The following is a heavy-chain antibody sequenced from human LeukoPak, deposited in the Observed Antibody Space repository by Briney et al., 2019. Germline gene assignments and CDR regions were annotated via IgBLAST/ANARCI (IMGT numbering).Heavy chain of an antibody. V-gene: IGHV4-4*02. CDR3: ARDLRRVGATKYFDS. D-gene: IGHD1-26*01. Sequence: SGTLSLICVVSGGSISSSNWRSWVRPPPGTGLEWIGEIYHSGSTNYNPSLESRVPISLDKTKNQFSLRVTSVTAADTAVDYCARDLRRVGATKYFDSWGQGTLVTVSS. J-gene: IGHJ4*02. CDR2: IYHSGST. CDR1: GGSISSSNW.